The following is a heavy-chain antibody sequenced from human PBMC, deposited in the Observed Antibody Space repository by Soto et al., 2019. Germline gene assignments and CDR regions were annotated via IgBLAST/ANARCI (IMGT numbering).Heavy chain of an antibody. CDR3: AKVLSKNYYYPFDF. D-gene: IGHD3-10*01. J-gene: IGHJ4*02. Sequence: GSLGLACPAHGFTFSDYAMTWVRQAAGKGLEWVSTISGGSSVTYYGDSVKGRFTISRDNAKKTLFLQLNRLSAEDTATYYCAKVLSKNYYYPFDFWGQGTQVTVYS. CDR2: ISGGSSVT. CDR1: GFTFSDYA. V-gene: IGHV3-23*01.